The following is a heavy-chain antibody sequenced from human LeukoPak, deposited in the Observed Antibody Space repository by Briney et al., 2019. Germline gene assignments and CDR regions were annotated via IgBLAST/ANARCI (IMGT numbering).Heavy chain of an antibody. CDR1: GGSISSGDYY. CDR3: ATHNYYYGMDI. V-gene: IGHV4-30-4*01. Sequence: SETLSLTCTVSGGSISSGDYYWSWIRQPPGKGLEWIGYIYYSGSTCYNPSLKSRVTISVDTSKNQFSLKLSSVTAADTAVYYCATHNYYYGMDIWGQGTTVTVSS. CDR2: IYYSGST. J-gene: IGHJ6*02.